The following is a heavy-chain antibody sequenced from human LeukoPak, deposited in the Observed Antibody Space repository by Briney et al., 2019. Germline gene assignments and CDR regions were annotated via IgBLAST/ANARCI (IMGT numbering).Heavy chain of an antibody. CDR3: ARGGPGGDCCDY. D-gene: IGHD2-21*02. V-gene: IGHV3-30*04. CDR1: GFTFSSYA. CDR2: ISYDGNNK. Sequence: PGRSLRLSCAASGFTFSSYAMHWVRQAPGKGLEWVAIISYDGNNKYYADSVKGRFTISRDNSKSTLYLQINSLRVEDTAVYYCARGGPGGDCCDYWGQGTLVTVSS. J-gene: IGHJ4*02.